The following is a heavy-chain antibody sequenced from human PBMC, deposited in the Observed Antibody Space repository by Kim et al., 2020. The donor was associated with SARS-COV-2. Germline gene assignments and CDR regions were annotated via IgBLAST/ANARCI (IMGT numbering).Heavy chain of an antibody. Sequence: GESLKISCKGSGYSFTSYWISWVRQMPGKGLEWMGRIDPSDSYTNYSPFFQGHVTISADKSISTAYLQWSSLKASDTAMYYCARLGVVVPAAMRSYYYYGMDVWGQGTTVTVSS. CDR3: ARLGVVVPAAMRSYYYYGMDV. D-gene: IGHD2-2*01. CDR1: GYSFTSYW. V-gene: IGHV5-10-1*01. J-gene: IGHJ6*02. CDR2: IDPSDSYT.